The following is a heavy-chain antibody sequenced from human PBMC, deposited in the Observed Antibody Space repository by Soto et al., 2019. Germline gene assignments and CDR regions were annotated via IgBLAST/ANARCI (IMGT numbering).Heavy chain of an antibody. CDR1: GFTFDDYA. V-gene: IGHV3-9*01. D-gene: IGHD1-7*01. Sequence: PGGSLRLSCAASGFTFDDYAMHWVRQAPGKGLEWVSGISWNSGSIGYADSVKGRFTISRDNAKNSLYLQMNSLRAEDTALYYCAKNGGARDELRHYYHYYIDVWGKRTTVTVSS. J-gene: IGHJ6*03. CDR3: AKNGGARDELRHYYHYYIDV. CDR2: ISWNSGSI.